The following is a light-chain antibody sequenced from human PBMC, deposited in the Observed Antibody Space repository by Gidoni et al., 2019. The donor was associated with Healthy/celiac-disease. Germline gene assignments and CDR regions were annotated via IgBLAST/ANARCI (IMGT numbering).Light chain of an antibody. CDR1: QSPLHSNGYDY. V-gene: IGKV2-28*01. Sequence: DVVMTQSPLSLPVTPGEPASISCRSSQSPLHSNGYDYLDWYLQKPGQSPQLLIYLGSNRASGVPDRFSGSGSGTDFTLKISRVEAEDVGIYYCKQALRTPTTFGQGTRLDIK. J-gene: IGKJ5*01. CDR3: KQALRTPTT. CDR2: LGS.